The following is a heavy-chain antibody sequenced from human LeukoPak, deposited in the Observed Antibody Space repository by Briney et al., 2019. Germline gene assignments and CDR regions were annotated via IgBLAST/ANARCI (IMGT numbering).Heavy chain of an antibody. CDR1: GGTFSSYA. Sequence: AASVTLSCKASGGTFSSYAVSWVRQAPGQGLEWMGRIIPILGIANYAQKFQGRVTITADKSTSTAYMELSSLRSEDTAVYYCSTPPRYYYDSSGYYYYWGQGTLVTVSS. CDR3: STPPRYYYDSSGYYYY. CDR2: IIPILGIA. D-gene: IGHD3-22*01. V-gene: IGHV1-69*04. J-gene: IGHJ4*02.